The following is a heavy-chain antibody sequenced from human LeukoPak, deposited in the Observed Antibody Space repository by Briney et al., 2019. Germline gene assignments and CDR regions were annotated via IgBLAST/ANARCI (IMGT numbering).Heavy chain of an antibody. J-gene: IGHJ4*02. D-gene: IGHD1-20*01. Sequence: GKSLRLSCAASGFTFSISAMHWVRQAPGKGLEWVAVISFDGRNKYYADSVKGRFTVSRDNSKSTLFLQMSTLRAEDTAVYYCATLTGTTGSDDYWGQETLVTVSS. CDR2: ISFDGRNK. CDR1: GFTFSISA. V-gene: IGHV3-30*04. CDR3: ATLTGTTGSDDY.